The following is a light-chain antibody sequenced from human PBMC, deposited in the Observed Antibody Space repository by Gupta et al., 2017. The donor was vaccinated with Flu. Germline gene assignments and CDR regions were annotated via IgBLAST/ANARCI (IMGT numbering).Light chain of an antibody. CDR1: DLGDKY. V-gene: IGLV3-1*01. CDR3: QTWDSTTGSV. CDR2: QDT. Sequence: SYELTQPPSVSVSPGQTASITCSGDDLGDKYACWYQQKPGQSPLLVIYQDTERPSGIPERFSGSNSGNTATLTISGTQAMDEADYDCQTWDSTTGSVFGTGTKVTGL. J-gene: IGLJ1*01.